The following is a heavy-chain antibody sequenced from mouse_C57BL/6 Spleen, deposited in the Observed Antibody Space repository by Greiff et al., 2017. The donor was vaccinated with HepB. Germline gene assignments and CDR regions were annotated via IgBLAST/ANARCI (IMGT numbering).Heavy chain of an antibody. CDR2: IDPENGDT. CDR1: GFNIKDDY. D-gene: IGHD2-4*01. CDR3: TTRDYGAY. Sequence: EVKLMESGAELVRPGASVKLSCTASGFNIKDDYMHWVKQRPEQGLEWIGWIDPENGDTEYASKFQGKATITADTSSNTAYLQLSSLTSEDTAVYYCTTRDYGAYWGQGTLVTVSA. J-gene: IGHJ3*01. V-gene: IGHV14-4*01.